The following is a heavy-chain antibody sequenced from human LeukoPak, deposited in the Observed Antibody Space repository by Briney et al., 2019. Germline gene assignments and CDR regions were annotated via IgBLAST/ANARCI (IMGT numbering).Heavy chain of an antibody. D-gene: IGHD1-20*01. CDR1: GFTFGDYG. CDR2: ISWNSDST. CDR3: ARDRRGITGTDWFDP. J-gene: IGHJ5*02. Sequence: GGSLRLSCEGSGFTFGDYGMSWVRQAPGKGPEWVAGISWNSDSTGYPDSVKGRFTISRDNAKNSLYLQMNSLRVEDTALYYCARDRRGITGTDWFDPWGQGTLVTVSS. V-gene: IGHV3-20*04.